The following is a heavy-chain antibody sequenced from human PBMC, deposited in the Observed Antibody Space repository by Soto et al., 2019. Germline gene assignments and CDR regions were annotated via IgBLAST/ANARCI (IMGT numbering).Heavy chain of an antibody. CDR2: IKSKTDGGTT. CDR3: TTWVEQWEPSEWFDP. D-gene: IGHD1-26*01. J-gene: IGHJ5*02. V-gene: IGHV3-15*01. Sequence: EVQLVESGGGLVKPGGSLRLSCAASGFTFSNAWMSWVRQAPGKGLEWVGRIKSKTDGGTTDYAAPVKGRFTISRDDSKNTLYLQMNSLKTEDTAVYYCTTWVEQWEPSEWFDPWGQGTLVTVSS. CDR1: GFTFSNAW.